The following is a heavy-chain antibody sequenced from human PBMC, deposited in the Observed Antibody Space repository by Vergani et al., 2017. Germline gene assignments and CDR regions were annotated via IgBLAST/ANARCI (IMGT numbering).Heavy chain of an antibody. CDR1: GGSISSYY. CDR3: ARGGGILRFLEWPPMDV. V-gene: IGHV4-59*01. D-gene: IGHD3-3*01. J-gene: IGHJ6*03. Sequence: QVQLQESGPGLVKPSETLSLTCTVSGGSISSYYWSWIRQPPGKGLEWIGYIYYSGSTNYNPSLKSRVTISVDTSKNQFSLKLSSVTAADTAVYYCARGGGILRFLEWPPMDVWGKGTTVTVSS. CDR2: IYYSGST.